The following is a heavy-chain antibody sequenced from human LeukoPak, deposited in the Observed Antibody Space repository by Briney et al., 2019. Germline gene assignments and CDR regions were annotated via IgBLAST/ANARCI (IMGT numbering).Heavy chain of an antibody. V-gene: IGHV4-39*01. Sequence: SETLSLTCTVSGGSISSSSYYWGWIRQPPGKGLEWIGSIYYSGSTYYNPSLKSRVTISVDTSKNQFSLKLSSVTAADTAVYYCARGTRSSSWYKGDWFDPWGQGTLVTVSS. CDR3: ARGTRSSSWYKGDWFDP. CDR2: IYYSGST. J-gene: IGHJ5*02. CDR1: GGSISSSSYY. D-gene: IGHD6-13*01.